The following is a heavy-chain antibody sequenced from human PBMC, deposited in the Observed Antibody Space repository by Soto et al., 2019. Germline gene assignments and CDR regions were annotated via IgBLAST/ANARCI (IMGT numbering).Heavy chain of an antibody. Sequence: QVQLVQSGAEVKKPGSSVKVSCKASGGTFSSYAISWVRQAPGQGLEWMGGIIPIFGTANYAQKFQGRVTITADESTSTAYMELSSLRSEDTAVYYCAREPGYCSGGSCYPHYYYYGMDVWGQGTTVTVSS. V-gene: IGHV1-69*01. CDR1: GGTFSSYA. CDR2: IIPIFGTA. D-gene: IGHD2-15*01. J-gene: IGHJ6*02. CDR3: AREPGYCSGGSCYPHYYYYGMDV.